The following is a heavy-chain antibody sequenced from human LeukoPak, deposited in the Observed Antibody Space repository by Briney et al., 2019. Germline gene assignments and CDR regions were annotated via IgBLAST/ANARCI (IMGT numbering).Heavy chain of an antibody. Sequence: SETRSLTCTVSGGSISSSSYYWGWIRQPPGKGLEWIGSIYYSGSTYYNPSLKSRVTISVDTSKNQFSLKLSSVTAADTAVYYCARVKPEAPGGWSVSYGSLYNWFDPWGQGTLVTVSS. CDR3: ARVKPEAPGGWSVSYGSLYNWFDP. CDR2: IYYSGST. CDR1: GGSISSSSYY. D-gene: IGHD5-18*01. V-gene: IGHV4-39*07. J-gene: IGHJ5*02.